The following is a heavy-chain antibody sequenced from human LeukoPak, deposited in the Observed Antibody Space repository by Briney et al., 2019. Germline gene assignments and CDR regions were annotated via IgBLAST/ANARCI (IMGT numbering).Heavy chain of an antibody. V-gene: IGHV3-33*01. CDR2: IWYDGSNK. Sequence: GGSLRLSCAASGFTFSSYGMHWVCQAPGKGLEWVAVIWYDGSNKYYADSVKGRFTISRDNSKNTLYLQMNSLRAEDTAVYYCARSNIAAAGTCNYWGQGTLVTVSS. CDR1: GFTFSSYG. J-gene: IGHJ4*02. D-gene: IGHD6-13*01. CDR3: ARSNIAAAGTCNY.